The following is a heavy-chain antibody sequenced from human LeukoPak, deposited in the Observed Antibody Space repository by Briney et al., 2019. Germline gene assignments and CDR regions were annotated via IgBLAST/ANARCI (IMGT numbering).Heavy chain of an antibody. Sequence: ASVKVSCKASGGTFSSYAISWVRQAPGQGLEWMGGIIPIFGIANYAQKFQGRVTITTDESTSTAYMELSSLRSEDTAVYYCARDSRSSWYRGYYYYYYMDVWGKGTTVTVSS. CDR2: IIPIFGIA. CDR1: GGTFSSYA. D-gene: IGHD6-13*01. V-gene: IGHV1-69*05. CDR3: ARDSRSSWYRGYYYYYYMDV. J-gene: IGHJ6*03.